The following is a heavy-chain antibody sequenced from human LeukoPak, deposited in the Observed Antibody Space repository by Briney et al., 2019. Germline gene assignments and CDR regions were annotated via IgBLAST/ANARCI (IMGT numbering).Heavy chain of an antibody. Sequence: PGRSLRLSCAASGFTFSSYAMSWVRQAPGKGLEWVSAISGSGGSTYYADSVKGRFTISRDNSKNTLCLQMNSLRAEDTAVYYCAKNPTYYDSSGYYVIWGQGTLVTVSS. V-gene: IGHV3-23*01. CDR2: ISGSGGST. D-gene: IGHD3-22*01. CDR1: GFTFSSYA. CDR3: AKNPTYYDSSGYYVI. J-gene: IGHJ4*02.